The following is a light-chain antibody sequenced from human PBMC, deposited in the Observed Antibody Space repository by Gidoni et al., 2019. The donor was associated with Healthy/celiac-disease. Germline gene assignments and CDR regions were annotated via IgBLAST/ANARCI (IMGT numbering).Light chain of an antibody. J-gene: IGKJ3*01. Sequence: DNVMTQSPDSLAVSLGARATINCKSSQSGFYSSNNKNYLAWYQQKPGQPPKLLIYWASTRASGVPDRFSGSGSGTDFTLPISSLQAEDVAVYYCQQYYSSPFTFGPGTKVEIK. CDR3: QQYYSSPFT. CDR2: WAS. V-gene: IGKV4-1*01. CDR1: QSGFYSSNNKNY.